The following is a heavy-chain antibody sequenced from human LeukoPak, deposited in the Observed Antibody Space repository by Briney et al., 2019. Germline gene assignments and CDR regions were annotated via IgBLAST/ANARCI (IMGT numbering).Heavy chain of an antibody. CDR2: ISAYNGNT. CDR3: ARDTIWEGSQLTYGMDV. CDR1: GYSFTRYG. J-gene: IGHJ6*02. V-gene: IGHV1-18*01. Sequence: ASVKVSCKPSGYSFTRYGIRWQRQAPGPGEERMGWISAYNGNTNYAQKLHGRITMSPDTCTSTASMELRSLRTDDTAVYNCARDTIWEGSQLTYGMDVGGQGTTVTVSS. D-gene: IGHD7-27*01.